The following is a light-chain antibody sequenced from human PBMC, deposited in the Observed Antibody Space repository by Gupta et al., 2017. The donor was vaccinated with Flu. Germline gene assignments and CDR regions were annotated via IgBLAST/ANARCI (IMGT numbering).Light chain of an antibody. Sequence: SYELPQPPSVSASPGQTATIPCSGDALPKQYAYWYQQKPGQAPVLVIYKDSERPSGIPERFSGSSSGTTVTLTISGVQAEDEADYYCQSADSSGTVVFGGGTKLTVL. CDR2: KDS. V-gene: IGLV3-25*02. J-gene: IGLJ2*01. CDR3: QSADSSGTVV. CDR1: ALPKQY.